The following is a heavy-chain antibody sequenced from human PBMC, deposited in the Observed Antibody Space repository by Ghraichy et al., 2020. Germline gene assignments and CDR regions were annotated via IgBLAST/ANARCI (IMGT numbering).Heavy chain of an antibody. CDR1: GFTFSSYG. CDR2: IWYDGSNK. Sequence: GGSLRLSCAASGFTFSSYGMHWVRQAPGKGLEWVAVIWYDGSNKYYADSVKGRFTISRDNSKNTLYLQMNSLRAEDTAVYYCATGGVYYDFWRGSRETYYFDYWGQGTLVTVSS. D-gene: IGHD3-3*01. CDR3: ATGGVYYDFWRGSRETYYFDY. V-gene: IGHV3-33*01. J-gene: IGHJ4*02.